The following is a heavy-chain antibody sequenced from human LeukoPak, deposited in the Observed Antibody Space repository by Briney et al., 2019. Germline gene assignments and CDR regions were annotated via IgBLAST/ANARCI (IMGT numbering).Heavy chain of an antibody. J-gene: IGHJ4*02. V-gene: IGHV1-3*03. D-gene: IGHD3-16*01. CDR2: INAGNGNT. CDR1: GYTFTSYA. CDR3: ARASHGGAALAFDY. Sequence: ASVKVSCKASGYTFTSYAMHWVRQAPGQRLEWMGWINAGNGNTKYSQEFQGRVTITRDTSASTAYMELSSLRSEDMAVYYCARASHGGAALAFDYWGQGTLVTVSS.